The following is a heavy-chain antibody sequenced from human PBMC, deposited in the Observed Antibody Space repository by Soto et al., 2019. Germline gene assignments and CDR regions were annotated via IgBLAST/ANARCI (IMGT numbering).Heavy chain of an antibody. CDR1: GGTFSSYA. CDR2: IIPIFGTA. CDR3: ARDQSIAVAGTNGFDP. J-gene: IGHJ5*02. D-gene: IGHD6-19*01. Sequence: QVQLVQSGAEVKKPGSSVKVSCKASGGTFSSYAISWVRQAPGQGLEWMGGIIPIFGTANYAQKFQGRVTIPADEATSTAYMELSSLRSEDTAVYYCARDQSIAVAGTNGFDPWGQGTLVTVSS. V-gene: IGHV1-69*12.